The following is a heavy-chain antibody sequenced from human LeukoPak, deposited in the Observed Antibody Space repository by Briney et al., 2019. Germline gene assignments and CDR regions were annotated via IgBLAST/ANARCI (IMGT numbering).Heavy chain of an antibody. Sequence: GGSLRLSCAASGFTFSSYGMHWVRQAPGKGLEWVSSISSSSSYIYYADSVKGRFTISRDNAKNSLYLQMNSLRAEDTAVYYCARDLVVEMATAAEDYWGQGTLVTVSS. D-gene: IGHD5-24*01. J-gene: IGHJ4*02. CDR1: GFTFSSYG. CDR3: ARDLVVEMATAAEDY. CDR2: ISSSSSYI. V-gene: IGHV3-21*01.